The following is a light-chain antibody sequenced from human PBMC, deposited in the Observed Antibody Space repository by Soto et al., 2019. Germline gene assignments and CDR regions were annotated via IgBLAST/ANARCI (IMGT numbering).Light chain of an antibody. V-gene: IGLV1-44*01. CDR2: TND. CDR1: SSNMGSNT. J-gene: IGLJ1*01. CDR3: AVWDDRLTGHV. Sequence: QSALTQPPSASGTPGQRVTISCYGSSSNMGSNTVHWFQQFPGTAPRLLISTNDQRPSGVPDRFIGSNSGTSASLAISGLQFEDEADYYCAVWDDRLTGHVFGTGTKVTV.